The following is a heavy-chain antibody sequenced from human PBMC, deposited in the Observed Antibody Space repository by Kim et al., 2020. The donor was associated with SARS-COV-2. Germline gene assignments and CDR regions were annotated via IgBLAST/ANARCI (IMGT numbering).Heavy chain of an antibody. V-gene: IGHV3-30-3*01. J-gene: IGHJ6*02. CDR2: ISYDGSNK. CDR1: GFTFSSYA. D-gene: IGHD5-18*01. Sequence: GGSLRLSCAASGFTFSSYAMHWVRQAPGKGLEWVAVISYDGSNKYYADSVKGRFTISRDNSKNTLYLQMNSLRAEDTAVYYCARAGRIQLCLDYYYGMDVWGQGTTVTVSS. CDR3: ARAGRIQLCLDYYYGMDV.